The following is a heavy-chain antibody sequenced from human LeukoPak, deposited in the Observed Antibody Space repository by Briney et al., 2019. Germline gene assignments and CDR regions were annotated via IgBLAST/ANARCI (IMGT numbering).Heavy chain of an antibody. D-gene: IGHD5-18*01. J-gene: IGHJ4*02. CDR1: GGSISSYY. V-gene: IGHV4-59*12. CDR3: ARVDTAMVYFDY. Sequence: SETLSLTCTVSGGSISSYYWSWIRQPPGKGLEWIGYIYYSGSTNYNPSLKSRVTISVDTSKNQFSLKLSSVTAADTAVYYCARVDTAMVYFDYWGQGTLVTVSS. CDR2: IYYSGST.